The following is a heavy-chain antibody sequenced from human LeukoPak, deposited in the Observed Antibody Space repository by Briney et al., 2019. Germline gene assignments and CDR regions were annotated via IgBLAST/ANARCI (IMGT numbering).Heavy chain of an antibody. V-gene: IGHV3-23*01. CDR3: VGFDY. CDR2: ISGSSDRT. J-gene: IGHJ4*02. Sequence: GGSLRLSCAASRFTFSSCAMSWVRQAPGKGLEWVSSISGSSDRTFYADSVKGRFTISRDNSKNTLFLQMNTLRAEDTAVYYCVGFDYWGQGTLVTVSS. CDR1: RFTFSSCA.